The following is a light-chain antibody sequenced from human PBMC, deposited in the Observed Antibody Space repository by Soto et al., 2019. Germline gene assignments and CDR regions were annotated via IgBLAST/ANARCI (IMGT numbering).Light chain of an antibody. CDR2: GAS. CDR3: QQYGGSPIT. J-gene: IGKJ5*01. V-gene: IGKV3-20*01. CDR1: QSVSRR. Sequence: FVLPQSPGTLSLSPGGRATLSCRASQSVSRRLAWYQQRPGQSPRLLISGASMRASGVPVRFIGSGSGTDFTLTITRLEPEDFAVYYCQQYGGSPITFGLGTRLEIK.